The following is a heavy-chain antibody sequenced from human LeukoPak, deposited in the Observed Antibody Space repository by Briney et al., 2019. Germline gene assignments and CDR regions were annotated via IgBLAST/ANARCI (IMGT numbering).Heavy chain of an antibody. V-gene: IGHV4-39*07. CDR2: IYYSGST. J-gene: IGHJ4*02. D-gene: IGHD3-10*01. CDR1: GGSISSSYYY. Sequence: SETLSLTCTVSGGSISSSYYYWGWIRQPPGKGLEWIGSIYYSGSTYYNPSLKSRVTISVDKSENQFSLKLSSVTAADTAVYYCARGVRGVISDWGQGTLVTVSS. CDR3: ARGVRGVISD.